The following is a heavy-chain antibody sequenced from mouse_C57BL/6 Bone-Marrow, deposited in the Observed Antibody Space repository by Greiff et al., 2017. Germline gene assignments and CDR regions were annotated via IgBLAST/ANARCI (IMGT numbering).Heavy chain of an antibody. J-gene: IGHJ1*03. D-gene: IGHD1-1*01. CDR1: GYTFTDYY. V-gene: IGHV1-26*01. Sequence: EVQLQQSGPELVKPGASVKISCKASGYTFTDYYMNWVKQSHGKSLEWIGDINPNNGGTSYNQKFKGKAPLTVDKSSSTSYMELRSLTSEDSAVYYCARTLLYGSSYWWYFDVWGTGTTVTVSS. CDR2: INPNNGGT. CDR3: ARTLLYGSSYWWYFDV.